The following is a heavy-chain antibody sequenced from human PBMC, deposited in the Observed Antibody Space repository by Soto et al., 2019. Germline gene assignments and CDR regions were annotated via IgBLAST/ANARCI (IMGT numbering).Heavy chain of an antibody. J-gene: IGHJ5*02. D-gene: IGHD3-22*01. CDR1: GFTFSSYG. CDR2: IWYDGSNK. Sequence: GGSLRLSCAASGFTFSSYGMHWVRQAPGKGLEWVAVIWYDGSNKYYADSVKGRFTISRDNSKNTLYLQMNSLRAEDTAVYYCARGQYYYDSSGYHYPNWFDPWGQGTLVTVSS. CDR3: ARGQYYYDSSGYHYPNWFDP. V-gene: IGHV3-33*01.